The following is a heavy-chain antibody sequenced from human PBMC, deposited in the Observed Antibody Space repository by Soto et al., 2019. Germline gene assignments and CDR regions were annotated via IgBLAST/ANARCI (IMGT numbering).Heavy chain of an antibody. Sequence: EVQLVESGGGLLQPGGSLTLSCTASGFTFSNYWMHWVRQAPGKGLVWVSRTKSDGSGTSYTDSVKGRFTISRDNAKNSLYLQMNSLRVEDTAVYYCVCGGNFFIYWGQGTLVTVSP. J-gene: IGHJ4*02. D-gene: IGHD3-16*01. CDR2: TKSDGSGT. CDR1: GFTFSNYW. CDR3: VCGGNFFIY. V-gene: IGHV3-74*01.